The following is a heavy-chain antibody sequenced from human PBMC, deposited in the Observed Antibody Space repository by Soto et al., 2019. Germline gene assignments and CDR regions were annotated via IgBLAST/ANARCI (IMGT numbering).Heavy chain of an antibody. V-gene: IGHV3-30*18. CDR2: ISYDGSNK. Sequence: GGSLRLSCAASGFIFISYGMHWVRQAPGKGLEWVAVISYDGSNKYYADSVKGRFTISRDNSKNTLYLQMNSLRAEDTAVYYCAKAIVPGIAAAGLYYYYGMDVWGQGT. J-gene: IGHJ6*02. D-gene: IGHD6-13*01. CDR3: AKAIVPGIAAAGLYYYYGMDV. CDR1: GFIFISYG.